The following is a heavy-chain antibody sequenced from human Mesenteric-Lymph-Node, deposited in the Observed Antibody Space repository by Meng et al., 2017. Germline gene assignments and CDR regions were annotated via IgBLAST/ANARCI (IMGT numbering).Heavy chain of an antibody. CDR1: GGSISSGDYY. CDR2: IYYSGST. V-gene: IGHV4-30-4*01. J-gene: IGHJ4*02. D-gene: IGHD5-12*01. Sequence: QVQLQESGPGLVQPSQTLSLICTVSGGSISSGDYYWSWIRQPPGKGLEWIGYIYYSGSTYYNPSLKSRVTMSVDTSKNQFSLRLSSVTAADTAVYYCARDLGVATSIAGFVYWGQGTLVTVSS. CDR3: ARDLGVATSIAGFVY.